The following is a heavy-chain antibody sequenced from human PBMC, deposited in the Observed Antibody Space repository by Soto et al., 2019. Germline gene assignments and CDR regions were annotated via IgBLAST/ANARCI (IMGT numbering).Heavy chain of an antibody. D-gene: IGHD6-13*01. CDR3: ARLSLEYSSSWLPFDY. Sequence: PRESLNISCKGSGYNFPDYWIALVRQMPGKDLEWMGFIYPGNSETRYSPSFQGQVTISADKSLSTAHLQWGSLKASDTAMYYCARLSLEYSSSWLPFDYWGQEILVSVTS. V-gene: IGHV5-51*01. J-gene: IGHJ4*02. CDR1: GYNFPDYW. CDR2: IYPGNSET.